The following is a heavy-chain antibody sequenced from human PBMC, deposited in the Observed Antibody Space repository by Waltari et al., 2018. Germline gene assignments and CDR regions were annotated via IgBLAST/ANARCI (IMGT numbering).Heavy chain of an antibody. Sequence: QVQLVESGGGVVQPGRSLRLSCTASGFTFSSYGMHWVRQAPGKGLWWVSVISYDESNKFYGDSVKGRFTISRDNSKTTLYLQMHSLRAEDTAVYYCAKVQDTDLYYFENWGQGTLVTVSS. D-gene: IGHD3-3*01. CDR1: GFTFSSYG. V-gene: IGHV3-30*18. J-gene: IGHJ4*02. CDR3: AKVQDTDLYYFEN. CDR2: ISYDESNK.